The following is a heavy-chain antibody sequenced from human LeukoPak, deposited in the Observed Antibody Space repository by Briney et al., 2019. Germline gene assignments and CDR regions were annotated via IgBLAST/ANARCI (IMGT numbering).Heavy chain of an antibody. CDR2: INPSGGST. J-gene: IGHJ4*02. V-gene: IGHV1-46*01. D-gene: IGHD3-9*01. Sequence: ASVKVSCKASGYSFTSNYMHWVRQALGQGLEGMGIINPSGGSTTYAQQFQGRATMTRDTSTSTVYTELSSLRSEDTAVYYCAREGYDILTGYPMFDYWGQGTLVTVSS. CDR1: GYSFTSNY. CDR3: AREGYDILTGYPMFDY.